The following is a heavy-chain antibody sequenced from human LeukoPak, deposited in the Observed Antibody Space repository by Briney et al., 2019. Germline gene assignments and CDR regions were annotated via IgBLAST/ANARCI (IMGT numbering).Heavy chain of an antibody. D-gene: IGHD1-26*01. CDR3: ARGQDHLRATRAPRFDY. Sequence: SETLSLTCTVSGGSISSGGYYWSWIRQRPGKGLEYIGYVYYSGSTYYNPSLKSRVTISVDRSKNQFSLKLSSVTAADTAVYYCARGQDHLRATRAPRFDYWGQGTLVTVSS. CDR1: GGSISSGGYY. J-gene: IGHJ4*02. CDR2: VYYSGST. V-gene: IGHV4-31*03.